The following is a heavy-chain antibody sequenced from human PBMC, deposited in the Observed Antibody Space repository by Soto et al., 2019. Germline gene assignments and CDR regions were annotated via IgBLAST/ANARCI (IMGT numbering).Heavy chain of an antibody. CDR2: IYYSGST. D-gene: IGHD3-3*01. V-gene: IGHV4-31*05. CDR3: AAGDTYYLWSYNNYYYMDV. Sequence: QVQLQESGPGLVKPSQTLSLTCTVSGGSISSGGYYWSWIRQHPGKGLEWIGYIYYSGSTYYNPLLRRRTTIAVETSKQHSPQLLSVVAAAKAAYYYAAGDTYYLWSYNNYYYMDVWGKGTTVTVSS. CDR1: GGSISSGGYY. J-gene: IGHJ6*03.